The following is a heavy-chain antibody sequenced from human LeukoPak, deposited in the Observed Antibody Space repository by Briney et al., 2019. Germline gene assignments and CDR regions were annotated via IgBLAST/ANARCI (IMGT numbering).Heavy chain of an antibody. J-gene: IGHJ5*02. CDR3: ARDYYYDSSGYYGRWFDP. CDR1: GGSISSGDYY. Sequence: SQTLSLTCTVSGGSISSGDYYWSWIRQPPGKGLEWIGYIYYSGSTYYNPSLKSRVTISVDTSKSQFSLKLSSVTAADTAVYYCARDYYYDSSGYYGRWFDPWGQGTLVTVSS. V-gene: IGHV4-30-4*01. CDR2: IYYSGST. D-gene: IGHD3-22*01.